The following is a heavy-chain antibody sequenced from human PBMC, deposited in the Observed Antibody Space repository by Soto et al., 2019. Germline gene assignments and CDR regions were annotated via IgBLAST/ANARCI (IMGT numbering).Heavy chain of an antibody. Sequence: SESLSLTCTVSGGSISSGGYYWSWIRQHPGKGLEWIGYIYYSGSTYYNPSLKSRVTISVDTSKNQFSLKLSSVTAADTAVYYCARALGVPQYYFDYWGQGTLVTVSS. D-gene: IGHD3-16*01. CDR1: GGSISSGGYY. J-gene: IGHJ4*02. V-gene: IGHV4-31*03. CDR2: IYYSGST. CDR3: ARALGVPQYYFDY.